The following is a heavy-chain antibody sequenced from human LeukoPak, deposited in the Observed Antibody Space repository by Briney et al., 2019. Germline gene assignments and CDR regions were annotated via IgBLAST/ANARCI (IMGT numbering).Heavy chain of an antibody. CDR2: IYTSGST. V-gene: IGHV4-61*02. CDR1: GGYISSGSYY. Sequence: SETLSLTCTVYGGYISSGSYYWSWIRQPAGKGLEWIGRIYTSGSTNYNPSLKSRVTISVDTSKNQFSLKLSSVTAADTAVYYCAVIAVAGRGYFDYWGQGILVTVSS. CDR3: AVIAVAGRGYFDY. J-gene: IGHJ4*02. D-gene: IGHD6-19*01.